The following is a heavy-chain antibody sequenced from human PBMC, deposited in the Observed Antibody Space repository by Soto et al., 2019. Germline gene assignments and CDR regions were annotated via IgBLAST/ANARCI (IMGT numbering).Heavy chain of an antibody. V-gene: IGHV3-23*01. CDR2: ITATGDRT. Sequence: GGSLRLSCADSGFRFSSYSMSWVRQTPGKGLEWVAAITATGDRTYYADSVTGRFTISRDNSKKAHYLQMTSLRAEDTAMYYCATMNGYFEYWGQGTPVTVSS. CDR3: ATMNGYFEY. CDR1: GFRFSSYS. J-gene: IGHJ4*02. D-gene: IGHD3-22*01.